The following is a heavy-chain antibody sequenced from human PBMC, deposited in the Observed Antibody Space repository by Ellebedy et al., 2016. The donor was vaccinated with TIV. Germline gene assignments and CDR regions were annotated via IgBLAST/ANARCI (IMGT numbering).Heavy chain of an antibody. CDR1: VGSFNDYF. Sequence: SETLSLXCAVYVGSFNDYFWTWIRQPPGKGLEWIGEIDHSGSTNSNPSLKSRVTISVDTSKNQFSLKMTSVTAADTAVYYCTRVLYRLDAFDMWGPGTMVTVSS. CDR3: TRVLYRLDAFDM. D-gene: IGHD5/OR15-5a*01. J-gene: IGHJ3*02. CDR2: IDHSGST. V-gene: IGHV4-34*01.